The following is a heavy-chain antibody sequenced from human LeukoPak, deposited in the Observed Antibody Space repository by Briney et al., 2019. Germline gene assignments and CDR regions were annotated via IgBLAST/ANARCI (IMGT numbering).Heavy chain of an antibody. CDR1: SGSISSYY. CDR2: IYTSGST. CDR3: ARGLRFDAFDI. D-gene: IGHD4-17*01. Sequence: PSETLSLTCTVSSGSISSYYWSWIRQPAGKGLEWIGRIYTSGSTNYNPSLKSRVAISVDTSKNQFSLKLSSVTAADTAVYYCARGLRFDAFDIWGQGTMVTVSS. V-gene: IGHV4-4*07. J-gene: IGHJ3*02.